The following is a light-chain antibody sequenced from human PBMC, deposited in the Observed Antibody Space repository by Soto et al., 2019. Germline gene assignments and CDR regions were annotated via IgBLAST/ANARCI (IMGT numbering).Light chain of an antibody. CDR1: QSVSSN. CDR2: GAS. Sequence: EIVMTQSPATLSVSPGERATLSCRASQSVSSNLAWYQQKPGQAPRLLIYGASTRATGIPARFSGSGSGTALTLTISSLRSEDFAVYYCQQYNNWPPWTFGQGTKVEIK. V-gene: IGKV3-15*01. J-gene: IGKJ1*01. CDR3: QQYNNWPPWT.